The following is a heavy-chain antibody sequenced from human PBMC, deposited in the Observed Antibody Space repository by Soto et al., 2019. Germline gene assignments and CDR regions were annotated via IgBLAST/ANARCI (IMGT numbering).Heavy chain of an antibody. V-gene: IGHV4-4*07. CDR2: VYSSGTT. CDR3: ARDIGSYAYAEGY. Sequence: PSETLSLTCIVSGGSIDSYWCSWSRQPAGKGLEWIGRVYSSGTTDYNPSLNSRATMSVETSKNQFSLKLTSVTAADTAVYYCARDIGSYAYAEGYWGQGIQVTVSS. J-gene: IGHJ4*02. D-gene: IGHD2-2*01. CDR1: GGSIDSYW.